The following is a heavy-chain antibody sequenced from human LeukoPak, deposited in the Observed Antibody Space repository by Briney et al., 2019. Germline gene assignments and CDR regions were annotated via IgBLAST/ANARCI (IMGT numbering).Heavy chain of an antibody. D-gene: IGHD3-10*01. Sequence: RASVKVSCKASGGTFSSYAISWVRQAPGQGLEWMGGIIPIFGTANYAQKFQGRVTMTRDTSISTVYMELSRLRSDDTAVFYCARPLYYYASGTYQFDFDYWGQGTLVTVSS. CDR3: ARPLYYYASGTYQFDFDY. CDR2: IIPIFGTA. CDR1: GGTFSSYA. V-gene: IGHV1-69*05. J-gene: IGHJ4*02.